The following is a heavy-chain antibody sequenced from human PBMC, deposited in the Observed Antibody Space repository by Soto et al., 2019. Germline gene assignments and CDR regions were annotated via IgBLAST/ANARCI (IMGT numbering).Heavy chain of an antibody. V-gene: IGHV4-31*03. D-gene: IGHD6-13*01. Sequence: SETLSLTCTVSGGSISSGGYYWSWIRQHPGKGLEWIGYVYYSGSTYYNPSLKSRVTISVDTSKNQFSLKLSSVTAADTAVYYCARDHIAAAGTVSFLEYYYYYYGMDVWGQGTTVTVSS. J-gene: IGHJ6*02. CDR3: ARDHIAAAGTVSFLEYYYYYYGMDV. CDR2: VYYSGST. CDR1: GGSISSGGYY.